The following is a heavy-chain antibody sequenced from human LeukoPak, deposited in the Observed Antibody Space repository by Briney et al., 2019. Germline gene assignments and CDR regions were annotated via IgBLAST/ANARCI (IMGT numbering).Heavy chain of an antibody. CDR3: ARGPGDVLGDY. Sequence: GGSLRLSCAASGFTFSSYSMNWIRQAPGKGLEWVSSISSSSSYIYYADSVKGRFTISRDNAKNSLYLQMNSLRAEDTAVYYCARGPGDVLGDYWGQGTLVTVSS. D-gene: IGHD2-8*01. CDR1: GFTFSSYS. V-gene: IGHV3-21*01. CDR2: ISSSSSYI. J-gene: IGHJ4*02.